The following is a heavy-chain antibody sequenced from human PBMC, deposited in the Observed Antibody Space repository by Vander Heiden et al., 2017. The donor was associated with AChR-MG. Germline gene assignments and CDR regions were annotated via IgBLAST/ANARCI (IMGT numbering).Heavy chain of an antibody. Sequence: EVQLLESGGGLVQPGGSLRLSCAASGFPFSRYAMSWVRQAPGKGLEWVSASSGSGGSTYYADAVKGRFTISRDNSKNTLYLQMNSLRAEDTAVYYCAKDRYDILTGYQIQYYYYGMDVWGQGTTVTVSS. CDR1: GFPFSRYA. J-gene: IGHJ6*02. V-gene: IGHV3-23*01. CDR3: AKDRYDILTGYQIQYYYYGMDV. D-gene: IGHD3-9*01. CDR2: SSGSGGST.